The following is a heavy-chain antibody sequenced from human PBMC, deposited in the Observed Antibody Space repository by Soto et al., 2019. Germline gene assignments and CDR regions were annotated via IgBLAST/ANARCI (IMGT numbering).Heavy chain of an antibody. CDR1: GYTFTIYY. Sequence: ASVKGSCKASGYTFTIYYINWVRQATGQGLEWMGWMNPNSGNTGYAQKFQGRVTMTRNTSISTAYMELSSLRSEDTAVYYCARSQGAGTFXIWGQGTMVXVSS. CDR2: MNPNSGNT. J-gene: IGHJ3*02. CDR3: ARSQGAGTFXI. V-gene: IGHV1-8*01.